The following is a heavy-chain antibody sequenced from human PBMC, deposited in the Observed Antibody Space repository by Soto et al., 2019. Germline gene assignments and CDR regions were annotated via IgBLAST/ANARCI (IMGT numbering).Heavy chain of an antibody. D-gene: IGHD3-9*01. Sequence: VQLLESGGGLVQPGGSLRLSCAASGFTFSSYAMSWVRQAPGKGLEWVSAISGSGGSTYYADSVKGRFTISRDNSKNTLYLLMNSLRAEDTAVYYCANPNAYYDTHYWGQGTLVTVSS. J-gene: IGHJ4*02. CDR2: ISGSGGST. CDR3: ANPNAYYDTHY. V-gene: IGHV3-23*01. CDR1: GFTFSSYA.